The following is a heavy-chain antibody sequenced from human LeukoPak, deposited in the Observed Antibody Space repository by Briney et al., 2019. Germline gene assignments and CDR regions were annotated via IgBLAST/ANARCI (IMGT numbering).Heavy chain of an antibody. Sequence: GGSLRLSCAASGFTFSSYAMSWVRQAPGKGLEWVSAISGSGGSTYYADSVKGRFTISRDNSKNTLYLQMNSLRAEDTAVYYCAKVFNDILTGYYREESNDYWGQGTLVTVSS. CDR3: AKVFNDILTGYYREESNDY. D-gene: IGHD3-9*01. CDR2: ISGSGGST. CDR1: GFTFSSYA. J-gene: IGHJ4*02. V-gene: IGHV3-23*01.